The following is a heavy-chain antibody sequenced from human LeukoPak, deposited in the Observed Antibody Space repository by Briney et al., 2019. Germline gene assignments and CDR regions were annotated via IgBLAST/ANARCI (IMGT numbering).Heavy chain of an antibody. CDR2: IKSKTDGGTT. J-gene: IGHJ6*03. Sequence: GGSLRLSCAASGFTFSNAWMSWVRQAPGKGLEWVGRIKSKTDGGTTDYAAPVKGRFTISRDDSKNTLYLQMNSLKTEDTAVYYCTTDHRPHLIYYYYYYMDVWGKGTTVTVSS. V-gene: IGHV3-15*01. CDR1: GFTFSNAW. CDR3: TTDHRPHLIYYYYYYMDV.